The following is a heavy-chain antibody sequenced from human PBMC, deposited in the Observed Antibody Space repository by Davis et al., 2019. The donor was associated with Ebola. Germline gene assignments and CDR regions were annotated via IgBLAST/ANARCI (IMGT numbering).Heavy chain of an antibody. V-gene: IGHV3-30*04. CDR1: GFTFSTYS. Sequence: GESLKISCAASGFTFSTYSLHWVRQAPGKGLEWVALISHDGGNKYYADSVKGRFTISRDNSRDTLYLQMNSLRTDDTALYYCTRDLTYGGQLGPGDYWGQGALVTVSP. CDR3: TRDLTYGGQLGPGDY. CDR2: ISHDGGNK. J-gene: IGHJ4*02. D-gene: IGHD4/OR15-4a*01.